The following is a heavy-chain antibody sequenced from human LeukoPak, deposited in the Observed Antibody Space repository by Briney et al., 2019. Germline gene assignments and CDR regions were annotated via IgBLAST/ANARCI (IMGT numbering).Heavy chain of an antibody. CDR2: INPSGGST. CDR1: GYTFTNNF. J-gene: IGHJ4*02. Sequence: ASVKVSCKASGYTFTNNFMHWVRQAPGQGLEWMGIINPSGGSTSYAQKFQGRVTMTRDMSTSTVYMELSSLRSEDTAVYYCARGGGHYYDSSGYQSDYWGQGTLVTVSS. V-gene: IGHV1-46*01. CDR3: ARGGGHYYDSSGYQSDY. D-gene: IGHD3-22*01.